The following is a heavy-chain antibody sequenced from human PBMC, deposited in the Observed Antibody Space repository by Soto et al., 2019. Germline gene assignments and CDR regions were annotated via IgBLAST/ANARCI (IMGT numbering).Heavy chain of an antibody. D-gene: IGHD5-18*01. J-gene: IGHJ4*02. CDR2: IKSKTDGGTA. Sequence: EVQLVESGGGLVKPGGSLRLSCAASGFTFGNAWMNWVRQTPGKGLEWVGRIKSKTDGGTADYAAPVQGRFTISRDDSTNALYLQLNSLKTEDTAVYYCTTDRGHMYDFDYWGQGTLVPVSS. V-gene: IGHV3-15*01. CDR3: TTDRGHMYDFDY. CDR1: GFTFGNAW.